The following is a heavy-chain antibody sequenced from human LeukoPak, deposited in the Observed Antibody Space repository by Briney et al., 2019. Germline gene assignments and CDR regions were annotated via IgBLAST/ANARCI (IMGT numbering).Heavy chain of an antibody. CDR3: ASPLMIQLWFPDY. J-gene: IGHJ4*02. D-gene: IGHD5-18*01. Sequence: ASVKVSCKASVYTFTGYYMHWVRQAPGQGLEWMGWINPNSGGTNYAQKFQGRVTMTRDTSISTAYMELSRLRSDDTAVYYCASPLMIQLWFPDYWGQGTLVTVSS. CDR2: INPNSGGT. V-gene: IGHV1-2*02. CDR1: VYTFTGYY.